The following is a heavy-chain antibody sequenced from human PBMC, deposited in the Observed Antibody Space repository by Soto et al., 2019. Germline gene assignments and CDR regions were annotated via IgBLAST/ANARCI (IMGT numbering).Heavy chain of an antibody. CDR1: GGSISSSSYY. CDR3: ARHVGYCSGGSCSSDNWFDP. J-gene: IGHJ5*02. CDR2: IYYSGST. Sequence: SETLSLTCTVSGGSISSSSYYWGWIRQPPGKGLEWIGSIYYSGSTYYNPSLKSRVTISVDTSKNQFSLKLSSVTAADTAVYYCARHVGYCSGGSCSSDNWFDPWGQGTLVTVSS. V-gene: IGHV4-39*01. D-gene: IGHD2-15*01.